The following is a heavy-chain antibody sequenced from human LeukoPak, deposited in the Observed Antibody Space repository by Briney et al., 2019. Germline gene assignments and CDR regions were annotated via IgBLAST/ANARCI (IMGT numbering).Heavy chain of an antibody. D-gene: IGHD6-13*01. Sequence: PGGSLRLSCAASGFTFSSYAMSWVRQAPGKGLEWVSAISGSGGSTYYADSVKGRFTISRDNSKNTLYLQMNSLRAEDTAVYYCAKEGHSSSWYLVTFEYFQHWGQGTLVTVSS. V-gene: IGHV3-23*01. CDR1: GFTFSSYA. CDR2: ISGSGGST. CDR3: AKEGHSSSWYLVTFEYFQH. J-gene: IGHJ1*01.